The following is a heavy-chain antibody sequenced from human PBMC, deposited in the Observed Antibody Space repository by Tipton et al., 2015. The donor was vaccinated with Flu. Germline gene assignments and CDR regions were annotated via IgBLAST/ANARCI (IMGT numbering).Heavy chain of an antibody. CDR1: GYTFTSYG. CDR2: ISAYNGNT. J-gene: IGHJ4*02. V-gene: IGHV1-18*01. D-gene: IGHD6-19*01. Sequence: QLVQSGAEVKKPGASVKVSCKASGYTFTSYGITWVRQAPGQGLEWMGWISAYNGNTNYAQKFQGRVTMTTDTSTTTAYMALRSLRSDDTAVFYCARGPRDTSGSPLWYWGQGALVTVSS. CDR3: ARGPRDTSGSPLWY.